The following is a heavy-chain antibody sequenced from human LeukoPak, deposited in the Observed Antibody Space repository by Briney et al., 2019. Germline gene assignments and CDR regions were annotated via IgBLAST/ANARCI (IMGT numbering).Heavy chain of an antibody. CDR3: ARGRPWISLDY. D-gene: IGHD5-12*01. J-gene: IGHJ4*02. V-gene: IGHV4-39*07. CDR2: INHSGST. Sequence: SETLSLTCTVSGGSISSSSYYWGWIRQPPGKGLEWIGEINHSGSTNYNPSLKSRVTISVDTSKNQFSLKLSSVTAADTAVYYCARGRPWISLDYWGQGTLVTVSS. CDR1: GGSISSSSYY.